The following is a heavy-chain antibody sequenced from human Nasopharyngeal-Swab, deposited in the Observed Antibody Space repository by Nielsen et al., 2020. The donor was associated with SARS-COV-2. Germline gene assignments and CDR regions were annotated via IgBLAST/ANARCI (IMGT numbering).Heavy chain of an antibody. Sequence: GESLKISCAASGLTFSKACMNWVRQAPGRGLEWVGRIKSRSDGGTTYYAAPVKGRFTISRDDSENTVYLQMNSLQTDDTAVYYCSTGGYTSGFDYWGQGTLVTVSS. CDR1: GLTFSKAC. CDR2: IKSRSDGGTT. V-gene: IGHV3-15*01. D-gene: IGHD5-18*01. J-gene: IGHJ4*02. CDR3: STGGYTSGFDY.